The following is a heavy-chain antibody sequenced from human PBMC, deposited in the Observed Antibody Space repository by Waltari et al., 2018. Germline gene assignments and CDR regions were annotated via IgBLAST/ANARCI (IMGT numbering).Heavy chain of an antibody. CDR3: ANLDDFWSGYYPPTVDY. V-gene: IGHV3-23*03. J-gene: IGHJ4*02. Sequence: EVQLLESGGGLVQPGGSLRLSCAASGFPFTSYAISWVRPAPGKGLEWVSVIYSGSSTYYADSVKGRFTISRDNSKNTLYLQMNSLRAEDTAVYYCANLDDFWSGYYPPTVDYWGQGTLVTVSS. CDR2: IYSGSST. CDR1: GFPFTSYA. D-gene: IGHD3-3*01.